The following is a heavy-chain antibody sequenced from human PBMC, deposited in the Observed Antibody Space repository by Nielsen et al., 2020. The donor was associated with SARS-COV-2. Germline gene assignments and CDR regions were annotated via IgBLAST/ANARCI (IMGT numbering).Heavy chain of an antibody. CDR2: IYYSGST. D-gene: IGHD5-18*01. CDR3: ASGRGYSYGGYGMDV. Sequence: SETLSLTCTVSGGSISSGDYYWSWIRQPPGKGLEWIGYIYYSGSTYYNPSLKSRVTISVDTSKNQFSLKLSSVTAADTAVYYCASGRGYSYGGYGMDVWGQGTTVTVSS. J-gene: IGHJ6*02. CDR1: GGSISSGDYY. V-gene: IGHV4-30-4*02.